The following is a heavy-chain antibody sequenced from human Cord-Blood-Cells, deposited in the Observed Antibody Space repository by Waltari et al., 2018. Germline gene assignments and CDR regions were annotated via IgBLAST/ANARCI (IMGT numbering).Heavy chain of an antibody. J-gene: IGHJ6*02. Sequence: EVQLVESGGGLVKPGGSLRLSCAASGFTFSSYSMNWVRQAPGKGLEWVSSISSSSSYIYYADSVKGRFTISRDNAKNSLYLQMNSLRAEDTAVYYCARDWFRYSYGYWAHNYYYYGMDVWGQGTTVTVSS. CDR3: ARDWFRYSYGYWAHNYYYYGMDV. CDR2: ISSSSSYI. D-gene: IGHD5-18*01. CDR1: GFTFSSYS. V-gene: IGHV3-21*01.